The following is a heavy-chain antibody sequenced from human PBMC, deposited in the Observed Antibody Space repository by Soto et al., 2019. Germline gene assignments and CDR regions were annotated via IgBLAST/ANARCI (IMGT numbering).Heavy chain of an antibody. V-gene: IGHV3-30-3*01. CDR3: ARDTGPNGYNYYYFGMDV. J-gene: IGHJ6*02. CDR1: GFTFSNYA. D-gene: IGHD5-18*01. Sequence: GGSLRLSCAASGFTFSNYAMHWVRQSPGKGLEWVAVISYDGSDKYNANSVKGRFTISRDNSKNTLYLQMNSLRAEDTAVYYCARDTGPNGYNYYYFGMDVWGQGTTVTVSS. CDR2: ISYDGSDK.